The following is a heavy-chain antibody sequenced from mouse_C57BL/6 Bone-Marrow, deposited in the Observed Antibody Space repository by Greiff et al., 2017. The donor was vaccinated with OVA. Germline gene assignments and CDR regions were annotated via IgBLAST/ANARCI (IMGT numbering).Heavy chain of an antibody. D-gene: IGHD1-1*01. Sequence: EVMLVESGGGLVKPGGSLKLSCAASGFTFSSYAMSWVRQTPEKRLEWVATISDGGSYTYYPDNVKGRFTISRDNAKNNLYLQMSHLKSEDTAMYYCARDYGSSYRGWYFDVWGTGTTVTVSS. V-gene: IGHV5-4*01. CDR1: GFTFSSYA. CDR2: ISDGGSYT. CDR3: ARDYGSSYRGWYFDV. J-gene: IGHJ1*03.